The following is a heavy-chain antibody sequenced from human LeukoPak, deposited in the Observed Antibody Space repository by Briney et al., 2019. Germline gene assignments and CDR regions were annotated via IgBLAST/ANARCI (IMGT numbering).Heavy chain of an antibody. CDR2: ISANSGNT. J-gene: IGHJ4*02. V-gene: IGHV1-18*01. D-gene: IGHD3-16*01. Sequence: VSVKVSCKPSGYSFTRNGISWVRQAPGQGLEWMAWISANSGNTNYAQNFQDRVTLTTDTSTSTAYMELRSLRSDDTAVYYCARDVNYAFDYWGQGTLVTVSS. CDR1: GYSFTRNG. CDR3: ARDVNYAFDY.